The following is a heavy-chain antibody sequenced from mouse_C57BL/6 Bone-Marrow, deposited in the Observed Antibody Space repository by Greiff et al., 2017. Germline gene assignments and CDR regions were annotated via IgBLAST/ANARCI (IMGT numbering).Heavy chain of an antibody. D-gene: IGHD1-1*01. J-gene: IGHJ4*01. CDR1: GFSFNTYA. V-gene: IGHV10-1*01. CDR2: IRSKSNNYAT. Sequence: EVQLVESGGGLVQPKGSLKLSCAASGFSFNTYAMNWVRQAPGKGLEWVARIRSKSNNYATYYADSVKDRFTIYRDDSESMLYLQMNNLKTKDTAMYYCVRLTYYYAMDYWGQGTSVTVSS. CDR3: VRLTYYYAMDY.